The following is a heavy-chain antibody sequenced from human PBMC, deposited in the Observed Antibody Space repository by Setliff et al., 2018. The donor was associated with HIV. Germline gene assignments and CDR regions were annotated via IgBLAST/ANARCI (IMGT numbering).Heavy chain of an antibody. CDR3: ARDSGLRRLDCSGGSCW. D-gene: IGHD2-15*01. Sequence: PGGSLRLSCAASGFTFSSYSMNWVRQAPGKGLEWVSYISSSSSTIYYADSVKGRFTISRDNAKNSLYLQMNSLRAEDTAVYYCARDSGLRRLDCSGGSCWWGQGTLVTVSS. CDR1: GFTFSSYS. V-gene: IGHV3-48*04. CDR2: ISSSSSTI. J-gene: IGHJ4*02.